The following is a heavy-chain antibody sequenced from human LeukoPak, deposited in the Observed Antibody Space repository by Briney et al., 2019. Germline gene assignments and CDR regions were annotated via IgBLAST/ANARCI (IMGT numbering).Heavy chain of an antibody. CDR2: ISYDGSNK. V-gene: IGHV3-30*04. D-gene: IGHD6-25*01. J-gene: IGHJ6*02. CDR3: ARGIAAAGYGMDV. CDR1: GFTFSSYA. Sequence: GGSLRLSCAASGFTFSSYAMHWVRQAPGKGLEWVAVISYDGSNKYYADSVKGRSTISRDNSKNTLYLQMNSLRAEDTAVYYCARGIAAAGYGMDVRGQGTTVTVSS.